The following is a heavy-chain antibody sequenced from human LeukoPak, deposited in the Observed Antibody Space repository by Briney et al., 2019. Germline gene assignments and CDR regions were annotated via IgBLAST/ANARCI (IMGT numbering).Heavy chain of an antibody. D-gene: IGHD3-22*01. CDR3: AVLDYDSITDY. CDR2: ISVSGSTI. Sequence: GGSLRLSCAASGFTFSSYEMNWVRQAPGKGLEWVSYISVSGSTIYYADSVKGRFTISRDNAKNSLYLQMNSLRAEDTAVYYCAVLDYDSITDYWGQGTLVTVSS. V-gene: IGHV3-48*03. J-gene: IGHJ4*02. CDR1: GFTFSSYE.